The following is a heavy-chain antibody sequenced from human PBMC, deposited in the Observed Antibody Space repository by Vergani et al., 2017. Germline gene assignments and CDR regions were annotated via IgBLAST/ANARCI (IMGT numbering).Heavy chain of an antibody. D-gene: IGHD1-26*01. V-gene: IGHV3-30-3*01. CDR2: KSYDGSNK. Sequence: QVQLVESGGGVVQPGRSLRLSCAASGFTFSSYAMHWVRQTPGKGLEWVAVKSYDGSNKYYADSVKGRFTISRDNSKNTLYLQMNSLRAEDTAVYYCARVRRENYYGMDVWGQGTTVTVSS. CDR3: ARVRRENYYGMDV. CDR1: GFTFSSYA. J-gene: IGHJ6*02.